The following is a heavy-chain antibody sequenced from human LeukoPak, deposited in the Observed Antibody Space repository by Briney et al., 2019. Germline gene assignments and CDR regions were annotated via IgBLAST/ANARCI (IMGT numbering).Heavy chain of an antibody. CDR3: ARAPDYYDSSGYPNWFDP. J-gene: IGHJ5*02. V-gene: IGHV1-2*02. CDR1: GYIFTGYY. D-gene: IGHD3-22*01. Sequence: ASVKVSCKTSGYIFTGYYMHWVRQAPGQGLEWMGWINPNSGATSYAQKFQGRVTVTRDTSISTAYMELSRLRSDDTAVYYCARAPDYYDSSGYPNWFDPWGQGTLVTVSS. CDR2: INPNSGAT.